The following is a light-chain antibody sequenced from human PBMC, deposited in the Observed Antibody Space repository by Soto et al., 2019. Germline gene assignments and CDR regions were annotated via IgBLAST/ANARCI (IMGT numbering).Light chain of an antibody. J-gene: IGLJ2*01. CDR1: SSDVGGYNY. CDR3: SSYTSSITLVV. Sequence: QSALTQPASVSGSPGQSITISCTGISSDVGGYNYVSWYQQHPGKAPKLMIYDVSNRPSGVSNRFSGSKSGNTASLTISGLQAEDEADYYCSSYTSSITLVVFGGGTKLTVL. V-gene: IGLV2-14*01. CDR2: DVS.